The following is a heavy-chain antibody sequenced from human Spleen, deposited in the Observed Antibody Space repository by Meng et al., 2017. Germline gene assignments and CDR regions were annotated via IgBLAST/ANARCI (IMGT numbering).Heavy chain of an antibody. CDR1: EFTFSTDH. CDR3: ARDGATDVRAYDI. D-gene: IGHD1-14*01. CDR2: IAFDSSFT. Sequence: EVQLVESGGGLVKPGGSLRLSCVASEFTFSTDHMNWVRQAPGKGLEWVSFIAFDSSFTQYADSVKGRFTISRDNAKNSLYLQMNSLRDEDTAVYYCARDGATDVRAYDIWGQGTRVTVSS. V-gene: IGHV3-21*01. J-gene: IGHJ3*02.